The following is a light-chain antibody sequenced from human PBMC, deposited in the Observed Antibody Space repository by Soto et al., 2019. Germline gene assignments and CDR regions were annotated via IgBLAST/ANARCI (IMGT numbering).Light chain of an antibody. Sequence: EVGMTQSPATLSVSPGETATLSCRSSQSVYNGLAWYQQRPGQAPRLLIYDASTRATGIPARFSGSGYGTEFTLTISSLQSEDSAVDSCQQYNVRPPATFGQGTRLEIQ. CDR3: QQYNVRPPAT. V-gene: IGKV3-15*01. J-gene: IGKJ5*01. CDR2: DAS. CDR1: QSVYNG.